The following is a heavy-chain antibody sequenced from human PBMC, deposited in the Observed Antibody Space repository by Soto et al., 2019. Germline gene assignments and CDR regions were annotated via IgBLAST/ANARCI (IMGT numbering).Heavy chain of an antibody. D-gene: IGHD3-3*01. V-gene: IGHV3-30*18. CDR2: ISYDGSNK. CDR3: AKDLGTIFGVVTPHYYYGMDV. J-gene: IGHJ6*02. CDR1: GFTFSSYG. Sequence: LRLSCAASGFTFSSYGMHWVRQAPGKGLEWVAVISYDGSNKYYADSAKGRFTISRDNSKNTLYLQMNSLRAEDTAVYYCAKDLGTIFGVVTPHYYYGMDVWGQGTTVTVSS.